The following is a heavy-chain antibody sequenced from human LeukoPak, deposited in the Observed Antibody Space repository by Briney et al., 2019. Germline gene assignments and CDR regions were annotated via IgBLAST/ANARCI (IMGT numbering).Heavy chain of an antibody. D-gene: IGHD6-6*01. Sequence: SETLSLTCAVYGGSFSGYYWSWIRQPPGKGLEWIGEVNHSGSTNYNPSLKSRVTISVDTSKNQFSLKLGSVTAADTAVYYCARRRIAARPYNWFDPWGQGTLVTVSS. V-gene: IGHV4-34*01. J-gene: IGHJ5*02. CDR3: ARRRIAARPYNWFDP. CDR2: VNHSGST. CDR1: GGSFSGYY.